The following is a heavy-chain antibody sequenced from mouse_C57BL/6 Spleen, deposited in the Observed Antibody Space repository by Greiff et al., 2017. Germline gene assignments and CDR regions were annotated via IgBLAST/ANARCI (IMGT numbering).Heavy chain of an antibody. CDR2: ISSGSSTI. Sequence: EVKLVESGGGLVKPGGSLKLSCAASGFTFSDYGMHWVRQAPEKGLEWVAYISSGSSTIYYADTVKGRFPISRDNAKNTLFLQMTSLRSEDTAMYYCAKQLHYYYAMDYWGQGTSVTVSS. D-gene: IGHD2-1*01. CDR1: GFTFSDYG. CDR3: AKQLHYYYAMDY. J-gene: IGHJ4*01. V-gene: IGHV5-17*01.